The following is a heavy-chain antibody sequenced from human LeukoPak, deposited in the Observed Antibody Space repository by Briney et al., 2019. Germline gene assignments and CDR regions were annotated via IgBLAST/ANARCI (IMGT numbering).Heavy chain of an antibody. CDR1: GFTFSDHY. CDR3: ARGRGAFDY. CDR2: TRNKANSYTT. V-gene: IGHV3-72*01. D-gene: IGHD3-16*01. J-gene: IGHJ4*02. Sequence: GGSLRPSCAASGFTFSDHYMDWVRQAPGKGLEWVGRTRNKANSYTTEYAASVKGRFTISRDDSKNSLYLQMNSLKTEDTAVYYCARGRGAFDYWGQGTLVTVSS.